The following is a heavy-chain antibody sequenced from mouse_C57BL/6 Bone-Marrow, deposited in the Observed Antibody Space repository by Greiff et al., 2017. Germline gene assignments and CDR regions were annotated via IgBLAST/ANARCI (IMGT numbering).Heavy chain of an antibody. Sequence: QVQLKQSGPGLAAPSQSLSITCTVSGFSLTSYAISWVRQPPGKGLEWLGVIWTGGGTNYNSALKSRLSISKDNSKSQVFLKMNSLQTDDTDRYYCARNSGYGSRNWYFDVWGTGTTVTVSS. V-gene: IGHV2-9-1*01. CDR1: GFSLTSYA. CDR3: ARNSGYGSRNWYFDV. D-gene: IGHD1-1*01. J-gene: IGHJ1*03. CDR2: IWTGGGT.